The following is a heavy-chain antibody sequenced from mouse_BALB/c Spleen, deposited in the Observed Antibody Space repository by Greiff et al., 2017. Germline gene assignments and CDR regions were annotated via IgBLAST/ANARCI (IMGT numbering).Heavy chain of an antibody. V-gene: IGHV14-3*02. J-gene: IGHJ4*01. Sequence: VQLQQSGAELVKPGASVKLSCTASGFNIKDTYMHWVKQRPGQGLEWIGRIDPANGNTKYDPKFQGKATITADTSSNTAYLQLSSLTSEDTAVYYCANGYDNAMDYWGQGTSVTVSS. CDR2: IDPANGNT. D-gene: IGHD2-2*01. CDR3: ANGYDNAMDY. CDR1: GFNIKDTY.